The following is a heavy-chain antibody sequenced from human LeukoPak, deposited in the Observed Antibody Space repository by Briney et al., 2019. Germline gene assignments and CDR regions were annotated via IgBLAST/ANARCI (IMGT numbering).Heavy chain of an antibody. J-gene: IGHJ4*02. CDR1: GGSFSGYY. D-gene: IGHD6-13*01. Sequence: PSETLSLTCAVYGGSFSGYYWSWIRQPPGKGLEWIGEINHSGSTNYNPSLKSRVTISVDTSKNQFSLKLSSVTAADTAVYYCAGGPPGSSWYKWYYFDYWGQGTLVTVSS. CDR3: AGGPPGSSWYKWYYFDY. CDR2: INHSGST. V-gene: IGHV4-34*01.